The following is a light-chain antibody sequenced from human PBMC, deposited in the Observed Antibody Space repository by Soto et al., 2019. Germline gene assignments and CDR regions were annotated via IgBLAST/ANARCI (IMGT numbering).Light chain of an antibody. V-gene: IGKV3-20*01. CDR1: QRVSSDS. Sequence: EIVLTQSPDTLSFSPGERSTLSCRASQRVSSDSLAWYQQQPGQAPRLLIYSTSNRATGIPDRFSGSGSGTDFTLTIRRLEPEDFALYYCQQYGRSQTFGQGTKVDI. J-gene: IGKJ1*01. CDR3: QQYGRSQT. CDR2: STS.